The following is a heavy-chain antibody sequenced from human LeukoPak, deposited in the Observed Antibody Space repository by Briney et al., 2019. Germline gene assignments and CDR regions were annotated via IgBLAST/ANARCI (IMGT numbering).Heavy chain of an antibody. D-gene: IGHD3-10*01. CDR2: IYSGGST. CDR3: ARGTYGNYYFDY. Sequence: GGSLRLSCAASGFTVSGNYMSWVRQAPGKGLEWVSVIYSGGSTYYADSVKGRFTISRDNSKNTLFLQMNSLRPEDTAVYYCARGTYGNYYFDYWGQGALVTVSS. J-gene: IGHJ4*02. CDR1: GFTVSGNY. V-gene: IGHV3-66*02.